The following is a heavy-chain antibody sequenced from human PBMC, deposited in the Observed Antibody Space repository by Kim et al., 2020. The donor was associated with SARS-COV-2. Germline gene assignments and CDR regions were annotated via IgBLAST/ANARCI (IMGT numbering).Heavy chain of an antibody. J-gene: IGHJ4*02. CDR1: GGTFSSYA. CDR2: IIPIFGTA. Sequence: SVKVSCKASGGTFSSYAISWVRQAPGQGLEWMGGIIPIFGTANYAQKFQGRVTITADESTSTAYMELSSLRSEDTAVYYCARDNCSSTSCYMAEIWYWGQGTLVTVSS. D-gene: IGHD2-2*02. V-gene: IGHV1-69*13. CDR3: ARDNCSSTSCYMAEIWY.